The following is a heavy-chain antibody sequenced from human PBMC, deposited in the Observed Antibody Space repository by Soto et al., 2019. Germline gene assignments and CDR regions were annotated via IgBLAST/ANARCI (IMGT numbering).Heavy chain of an antibody. J-gene: IGHJ4*02. D-gene: IGHD6-19*01. CDR1: GGSISSYY. Sequence: PSETLSLTCTVSGGSISSYYWSWIRQPPGKGLEWIGYIYYSGSTNYNPSLKSRVTISVDTSKNQFSLKLSSVTAADTAVYYCARDSSGWYSDPSSIDYWGQGTLVTVSS. V-gene: IGHV4-59*01. CDR2: IYYSGST. CDR3: ARDSSGWYSDPSSIDY.